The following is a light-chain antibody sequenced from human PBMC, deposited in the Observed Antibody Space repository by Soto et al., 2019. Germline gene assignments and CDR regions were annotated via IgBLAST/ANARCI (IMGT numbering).Light chain of an antibody. CDR3: SSYTSSSLLYV. V-gene: IGLV2-14*01. Sequence: QSVLTQPASVSGSPGQSITISCTGTSSDVGGYNYVSWYQQHPGKAPKLMIYDVSNRPSGVSNRFSGSKSGNTASLTISGLQAEDEADYYCSSYTSSSLLYVFGTGTKLTVL. CDR2: DVS. CDR1: SSDVGGYNY. J-gene: IGLJ1*01.